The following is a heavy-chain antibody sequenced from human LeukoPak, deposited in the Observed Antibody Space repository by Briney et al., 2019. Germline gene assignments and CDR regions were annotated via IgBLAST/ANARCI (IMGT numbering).Heavy chain of an antibody. CDR3: ARRPRNDILTGTPFDY. CDR2: IYYSGST. CDR1: GGSISSYY. V-gene: IGHV4-59*01. J-gene: IGHJ4*02. Sequence: PSETLSLTCTVSGGSISSYYWSWIRQPPGKGLEWIGYIYYSGSTDSNPSLKSRVTISVDTSKNQFSLKLRSVTAADTAVYYCARRPRNDILTGTPFDYWGQGILDTVSS. D-gene: IGHD3-9*01.